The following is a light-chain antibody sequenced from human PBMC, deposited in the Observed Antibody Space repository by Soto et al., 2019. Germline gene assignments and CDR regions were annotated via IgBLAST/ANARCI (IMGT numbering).Light chain of an antibody. CDR2: EVS. Sequence: QSALTQPASVSGSPGQSITISCTGTSSDVGDYDYVSWYQQYAGKAPKMMIYEVSNRPSGVSNRFSGSRSGNTASLTISGLQAEDEADYYCSSYGSSNTLLVGGGTKLTVL. V-gene: IGLV2-14*01. CDR1: SSDVGDYDY. CDR3: SSYGSSNTLL. J-gene: IGLJ2*01.